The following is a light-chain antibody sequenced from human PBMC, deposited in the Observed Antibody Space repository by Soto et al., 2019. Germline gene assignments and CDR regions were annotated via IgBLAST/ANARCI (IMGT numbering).Light chain of an antibody. J-gene: IGLJ1*01. CDR3: SSYSISTAYL. CDR1: SSDVGGYDY. V-gene: IGLV2-14*01. CDR2: EVS. Sequence: QSALTQPASVSGSPGQSITISCTGTSSDVGGYDYVSWYQLHPGKAPKLMVFEVSYRPSGVSYRFSGSKSGNTASLTISGLQAEDEADYFCSSYSISTAYLFGTGTKLTVL.